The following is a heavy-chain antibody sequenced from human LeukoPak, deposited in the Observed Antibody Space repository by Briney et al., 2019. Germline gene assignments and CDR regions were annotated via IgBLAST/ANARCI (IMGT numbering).Heavy chain of an antibody. V-gene: IGHV4-4*02. CDR3: TRESGAFSPFGF. J-gene: IGHJ4*02. Sequence: TSGTLSLTCAVSGGSILTTNWWSWVRQPPGKGLEWIGEVHLSGASNYNPSLKSRVNMSIDKSKNQLSLELTSVTAADTAIYYCTRESGAFSPFGFWGQGTLVTVSS. CDR2: VHLSGAS. D-gene: IGHD1-26*01. CDR1: GGSILTTNW.